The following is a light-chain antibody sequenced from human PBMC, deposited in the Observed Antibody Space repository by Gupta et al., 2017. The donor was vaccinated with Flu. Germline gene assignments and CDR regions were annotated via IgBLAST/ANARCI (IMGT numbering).Light chain of an antibody. CDR1: QYVRSD. J-gene: IGKJ1*01. CDR2: DAS. V-gene: IGKV3-11*01. Sequence: VLTQSPATLSLSPGDRATLSCRASQYVRSDLAWYQQKPGQAPRLIIFDASHRAAGIPARFSGSGSGTLFTLTISGIEPEDFAVYYCQQRDDSWTFGQGTTVEIK. CDR3: QQRDDSWT.